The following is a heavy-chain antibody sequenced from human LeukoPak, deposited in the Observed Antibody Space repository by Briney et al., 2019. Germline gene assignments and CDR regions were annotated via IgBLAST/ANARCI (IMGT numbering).Heavy chain of an antibody. CDR3: ARVVGTYDSSGYYYPSYFDY. Sequence: SETLSLTCTVSGASISGFYWTWVRQPADKGLEWIGRLYSDGTTYYNPSLKSRVTMSVDTSKNQFSLKLRSVTAADTAVYYCARVVGTYDSSGYYYPSYFDYWGQGTLVTVSS. D-gene: IGHD3-22*01. CDR2: LYSDGTT. V-gene: IGHV4-4*07. CDR1: GASISGFY. J-gene: IGHJ4*02.